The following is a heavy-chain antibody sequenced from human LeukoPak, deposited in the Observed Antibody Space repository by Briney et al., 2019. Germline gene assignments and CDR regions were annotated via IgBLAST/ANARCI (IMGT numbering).Heavy chain of an antibody. CDR1: GYIFINYG. V-gene: IGHV1-18*01. Sequence: WASVKVSCKASGYIFINYGISWVRQAPGQGLEWMGWISPYNGHTNYAPNLQDRLTMTTDTSTSTAYMELRSLRSDDTAVYYCAKTRDTVLNEYWGQGTLVTVPS. J-gene: IGHJ4*02. CDR3: AKTRDTVLNEY. CDR2: ISPYNGHT.